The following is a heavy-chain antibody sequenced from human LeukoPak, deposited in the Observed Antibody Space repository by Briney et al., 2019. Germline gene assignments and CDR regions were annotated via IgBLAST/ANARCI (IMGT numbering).Heavy chain of an antibody. CDR1: GGSISSYY. Sequence: SETLSLTCTVSGGSISSYYWSWIRQPPGKGLEWIGYIYYSGSTNYNPSLKSRVTISVDTSKNQFSLKLSSVTAADTAVYYCARSAPLLGYCSGGSCTEWGDAFDIWGQGTMVTVSS. V-gene: IGHV4-59*01. CDR2: IYYSGST. D-gene: IGHD2-15*01. CDR3: ARSAPLLGYCSGGSCTEWGDAFDI. J-gene: IGHJ3*02.